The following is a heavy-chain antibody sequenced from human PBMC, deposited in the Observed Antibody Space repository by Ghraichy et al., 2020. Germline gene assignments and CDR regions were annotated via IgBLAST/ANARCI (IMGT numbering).Heavy chain of an antibody. CDR1: GFTFSSYG. V-gene: IGHV3-33*01. J-gene: IGHJ4*02. CDR3: AGDFKVIGVRYFDY. D-gene: IGHD3-22*01. Sequence: GGSLRLSCAASGFTFSSYGMHWVRQAPGKGLEWVAVIWYDGSNKYYADSVKGRFTISRDNSKNTLYLQMNSLRAEDTAVYYCAGDFKVIGVRYFDYWGQGTLVTVSS. CDR2: IWYDGSNK.